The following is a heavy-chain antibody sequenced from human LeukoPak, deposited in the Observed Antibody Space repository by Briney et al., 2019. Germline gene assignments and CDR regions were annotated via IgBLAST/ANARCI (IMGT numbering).Heavy chain of an antibody. D-gene: IGHD3-22*01. J-gene: IGHJ4*02. Sequence: GGSLRLSCAASGFTFSSYAMHWVRQAPGKGLEYVSAISTNGGSTYYANSVKGRFTISRGNSKNTLYLQMGSLRAEDMAVYYCARGDSMIVVVKGFDYWGQGTLVTVSS. CDR3: ARGDSMIVVVKGFDY. V-gene: IGHV3-64*01. CDR1: GFTFSSYA. CDR2: ISTNGGST.